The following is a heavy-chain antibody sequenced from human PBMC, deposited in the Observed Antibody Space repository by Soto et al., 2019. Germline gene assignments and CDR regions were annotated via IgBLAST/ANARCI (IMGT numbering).Heavy chain of an antibody. J-gene: IGHJ4*02. CDR3: ARDPQSTFDY. CDR1: GGSFSGYY. Sequence: QVQLQQWGAGLLKPSETLSLTCAVYGGSFSGYYWSWIRQPPGKGLEWIGEINHSGSTNYNPSLKSQVTISVDTSKNQFSLKLSSVTAADTAVYYCARDPQSTFDYWGQGTLVTVSS. CDR2: INHSGST. V-gene: IGHV4-34*01.